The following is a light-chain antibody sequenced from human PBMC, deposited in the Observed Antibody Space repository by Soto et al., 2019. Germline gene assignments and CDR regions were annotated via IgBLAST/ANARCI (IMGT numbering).Light chain of an antibody. J-gene: IGLJ1*01. CDR1: SSDVGGYNY. Sequence: QSVLTQPASVSGSPGQSITISCTGTSSDVGGYNYFSWYQQHPGKAPNFMIYDVSNRPSGVSNRFSGSKSGNTASLTISGLQADDEADYYCNSFRSSNPPYYVFGTGTKVTVL. CDR2: DVS. CDR3: NSFRSSNPPYYV. V-gene: IGLV2-14*01.